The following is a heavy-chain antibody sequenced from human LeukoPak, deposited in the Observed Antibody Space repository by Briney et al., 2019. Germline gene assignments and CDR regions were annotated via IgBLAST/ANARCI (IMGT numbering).Heavy chain of an antibody. V-gene: IGHV3-33*01. CDR2: IWYDGSNK. Sequence: PGGSLRLSCAASGFTFSSYGMHWVRQAPGKGLEWVAVIWYDGSNKYYADSVKGRFTISRDNSKNTLYLQMNSLRAEDTAVYYCARVGPLYFDSSFVYYWGQGTLVTVSS. D-gene: IGHD3-9*01. CDR3: ARVGPLYFDSSFVYY. J-gene: IGHJ4*02. CDR1: GFTFSSYG.